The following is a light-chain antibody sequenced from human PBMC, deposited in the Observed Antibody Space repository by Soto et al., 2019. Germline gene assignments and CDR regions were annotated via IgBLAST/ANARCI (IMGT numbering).Light chain of an antibody. CDR1: QSVSNSY. CDR3: QQHSNWPPIT. V-gene: IGKV3D-20*02. Sequence: EIVLRQSPGTLSLSPGERATLSCRASQSVSNSYLAWYQQKPGQAPRLLIYDTSTRATGVPTRFSGSRSGAEFTLTINSLQSEDFAVYYCQQHSNWPPITFGQGTRLEIK. CDR2: DTS. J-gene: IGKJ5*01.